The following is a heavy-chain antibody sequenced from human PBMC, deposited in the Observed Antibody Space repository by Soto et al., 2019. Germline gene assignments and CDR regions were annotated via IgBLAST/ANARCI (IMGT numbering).Heavy chain of an antibody. CDR3: ARQNGAFDI. CDR1: GYRFTNFW. D-gene: IGHD2-8*01. Sequence: ISCKGSGYRFTNFWIGWVRQMPGKGLEWMGIIYPGDSDIRYSPSFQGQVTISADKSINTAYLQWSSLKASDTAMYYCARQNGAFDIWGQGTMVTVSS. CDR2: IYPGDSDI. J-gene: IGHJ3*02. V-gene: IGHV5-51*01.